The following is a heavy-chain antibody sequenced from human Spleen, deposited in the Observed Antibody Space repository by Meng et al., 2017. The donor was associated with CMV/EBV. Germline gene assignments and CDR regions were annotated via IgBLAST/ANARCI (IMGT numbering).Heavy chain of an antibody. Sequence: SCAASGFHFSGYAVSWIRQAPGKGLEWVSGITGSGRSKYYTDSVKGRFTISRDNSKNTLYLQMNSLRAEETAVYFCVGFTFGGTFDYWGQGTLVTVSS. V-gene: IGHV3-23*01. CDR3: VGFTFGGTFDY. CDR2: ITGSGRSK. CDR1: GFHFSGYA. D-gene: IGHD3-16*01. J-gene: IGHJ4*02.